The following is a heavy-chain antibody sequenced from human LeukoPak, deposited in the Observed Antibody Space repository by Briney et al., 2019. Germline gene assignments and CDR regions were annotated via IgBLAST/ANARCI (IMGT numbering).Heavy chain of an antibody. D-gene: IGHD3-10*01. Sequence: SETLSLTCAVYGGSFSGYYWSWIRQPPGKGLEWIGYIYYSGSTYYNPSLKSRVTISVDTSKNQFSLKLSSVTAADTAVYYCARQGITRVVDGALNGGQGTLVTVSS. CDR2: IYYSGST. J-gene: IGHJ4*02. V-gene: IGHV4-59*04. CDR1: GGSFSGYY. CDR3: ARQGITRVVDGALN.